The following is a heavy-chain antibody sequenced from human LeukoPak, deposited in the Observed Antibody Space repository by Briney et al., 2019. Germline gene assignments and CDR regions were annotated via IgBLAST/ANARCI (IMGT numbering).Heavy chain of an antibody. CDR2: IRQDGSEI. J-gene: IGHJ2*01. CDR3: ARVRTEWYIDL. D-gene: IGHD2-8*02. V-gene: IGHV3-7*01. CDR1: GFTFSSYN. Sequence: GGPLRLSCAASGFTFSSYNMNWVRQAPGMGLEWVANIRQDGSEIFYVDSVKGRFIISRDNAKNSLYLQLNSLGAEDTAVYYCARVRTEWYIDLWGRGTLVTVSA.